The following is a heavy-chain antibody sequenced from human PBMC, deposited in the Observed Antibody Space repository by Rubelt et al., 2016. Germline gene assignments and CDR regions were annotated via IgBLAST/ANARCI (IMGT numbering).Heavy chain of an antibody. CDR1: GGSISSYY. Sequence: QVQLQESGPGLVKPSETLSLTCTVSGGSISSYYWSWIRQPPGKGLEWIGYIYYIGSTNYNPPLMSLVTIAVETAKNQFAWKLSSVTAADTVGYYGARRGEFWSGYLDYWGQGTLVTVSS. V-gene: IGHV4-59*12. CDR2: IYYIGST. D-gene: IGHD3-3*01. J-gene: IGHJ4*02. CDR3: ARRGEFWSGYLDY.